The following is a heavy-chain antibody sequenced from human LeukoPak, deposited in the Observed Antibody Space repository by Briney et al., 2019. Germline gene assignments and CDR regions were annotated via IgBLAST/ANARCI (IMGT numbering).Heavy chain of an antibody. J-gene: IGHJ5*02. CDR3: AANGFGEEGYWFDP. D-gene: IGHD3-10*01. CDR2: IIPIFGTA. CDR1: GGTFSSYA. V-gene: IGHV1-69*13. Sequence: ASVKVSCKASGGTFSSYAISWVRQAPGQGLEWMGGIIPIFGTANYAQKFQGRATITADESTSTAYMELSSLRSEDTAVYYCAANGFGEEGYWFDPWGQGTLVTVSS.